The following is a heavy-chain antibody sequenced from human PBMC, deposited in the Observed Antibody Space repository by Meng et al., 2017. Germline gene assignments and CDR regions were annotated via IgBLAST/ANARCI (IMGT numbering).Heavy chain of an antibody. J-gene: IGHJ3*02. CDR2: IYHSGST. CDR1: GYSISSGYY. Sequence: GSLRLSCTVSGYSISSGYYWGWIRQPPGKGLEWIGSIYHSGSTYYNPSLKSRVTISVDTSKNQFSLKLSSVTAADTAVYYCARDPAELLWFGESKNAFDIRGQGTMVTVSS. V-gene: IGHV4-38-2*02. CDR3: ARDPAELLWFGESKNAFDI. D-gene: IGHD3-10*01.